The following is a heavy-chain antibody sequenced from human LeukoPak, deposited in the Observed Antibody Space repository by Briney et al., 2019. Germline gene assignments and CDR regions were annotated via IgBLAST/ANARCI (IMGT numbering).Heavy chain of an antibody. Sequence: SQTLSLTCTVSGDSISSGGYYWSWIRQPPGKGLEWIGYIFHSGDTYYNPSLKSRVTISVGRSKNQFSLKLSSVTAADTAMYYCARALLEGSGGFFPYYFDYWGQGALVTVSS. CDR2: IFHSGDT. CDR3: ARALLEGSGGFFPYYFDY. J-gene: IGHJ4*02. CDR1: GDSISSGGYY. V-gene: IGHV4-30-2*01. D-gene: IGHD3-10*01.